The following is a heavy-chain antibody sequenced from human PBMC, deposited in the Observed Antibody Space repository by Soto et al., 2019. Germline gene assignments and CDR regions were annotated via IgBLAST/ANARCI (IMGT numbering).Heavy chain of an antibody. CDR3: AKDAITMVRGVISYNGMDV. V-gene: IGHV3-9*01. CDR1: GFTFDDYA. J-gene: IGHJ6*02. D-gene: IGHD3-10*01. Sequence: EVQLVESGGGLVQPGRSLRLSCAASGFTFDDYAMHWVRQAPGKGLEWVSGISWNSGSIGYADSVKGRFTISRDNAKNSLYLQMNSLRAEDTALYYCAKDAITMVRGVISYNGMDVWGQGTTVTVS. CDR2: ISWNSGSI.